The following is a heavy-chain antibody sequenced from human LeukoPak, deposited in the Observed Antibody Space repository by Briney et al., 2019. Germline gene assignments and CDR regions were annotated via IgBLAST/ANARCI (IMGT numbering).Heavy chain of an antibody. CDR2: IYYSGST. V-gene: IGHV4-59*08. D-gene: IGHD3-10*01. Sequence: SETLSRTRSVSGCSISSYYWSWIRQPPGKGREWIGYIYYSGSTNYNPSLKSRVTISVDTSKNQFSLKLSSVTAADTAVYYCAMSYYYGSGSYYRVDYWGQGTLVTVSS. J-gene: IGHJ4*02. CDR3: AMSYYYGSGSYYRVDY. CDR1: GCSISSYY.